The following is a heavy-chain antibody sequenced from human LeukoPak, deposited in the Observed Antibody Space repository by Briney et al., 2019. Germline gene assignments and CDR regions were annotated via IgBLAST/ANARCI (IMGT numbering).Heavy chain of an antibody. CDR2: ISYDGSNK. CDR1: GFTFNIYA. J-gene: IGHJ4*02. D-gene: IGHD4-11*01. V-gene: IGHV3-30-3*01. CDR3: ARASTGEAYYFDY. Sequence: GGSQKLPCAASGFTFNIYAMHWVRHAPGKARECVAVISYDGSNKYYADSVKGRFTISRDNSKNTLYLQMNSLRAEDTAVYYCARASTGEAYYFDYWGQGTLVTVSS.